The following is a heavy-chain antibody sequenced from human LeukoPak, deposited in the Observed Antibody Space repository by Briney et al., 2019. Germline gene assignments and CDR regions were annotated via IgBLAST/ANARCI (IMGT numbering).Heavy chain of an antibody. D-gene: IGHD3-10*01. Sequence: PSETLSLTCTVSGYSITNGFYWVWVRQAPGKGLEWVSVIYSGGSTYYADSVKGRFTISRDNSKNTLYLQMNSLRAEDTAVYYCARDHLYGSGSYEIYYGMDVWGQGTTVAVSS. CDR3: ARDHLYGSGSYEIYYGMDV. CDR1: GYSITNGFY. J-gene: IGHJ6*02. CDR2: IYSGGST. V-gene: IGHV3-66*01.